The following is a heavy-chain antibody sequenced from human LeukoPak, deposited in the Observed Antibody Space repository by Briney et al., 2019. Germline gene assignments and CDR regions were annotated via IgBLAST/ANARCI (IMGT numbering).Heavy chain of an antibody. J-gene: IGHJ6*02. CDR2: ISGSGGST. V-gene: IGHV3-23*01. CDR3: AKDGSGSDAYYYYGMDV. Sequence: GGSLRLSCAASGFTFSSYAMSWVRQAPGKGLEWVSAISGSGGSTYYADSVKGRFTISRDNSKNTLYLQMNSLRAEDTAVYYCAKDGSGSDAYYYYGMDVWGQGTRSPSP. CDR1: GFTFSSYA. D-gene: IGHD3-10*01.